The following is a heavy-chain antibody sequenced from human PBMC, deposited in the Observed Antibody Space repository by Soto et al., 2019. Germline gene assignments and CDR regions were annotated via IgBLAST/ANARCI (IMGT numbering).Heavy chain of an antibody. CDR3: AREPATAKPEGVDF. D-gene: IGHD1-1*01. CDR2: XLXXXGXA. Sequence: GASVKVSCKASGGTFSSYAISLVRQAPGQGLEWMXGXLXXXGXAXXXQXXKXRVTMTRDTSITTAYMELRRLRSGDTAVYYCAREPATAKPEGVDFWGQGTLVTVSS. V-gene: IGHV1-69*05. CDR1: GGTFSSYA. J-gene: IGHJ4*02.